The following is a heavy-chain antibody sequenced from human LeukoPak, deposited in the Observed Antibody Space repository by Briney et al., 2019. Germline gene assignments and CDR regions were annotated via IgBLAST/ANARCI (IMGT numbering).Heavy chain of an antibody. CDR3: AREIGYYDFWSGYSPYFDY. CDR1: GYTFSSYG. D-gene: IGHD3-3*01. J-gene: IGHJ4*02. V-gene: IGHV1-18*01. CDR2: ISAYNGNT. Sequence: GASVKVSCKASGYTFSSYGISWVRQAPGQGLEWMGWISAYNGNTNYAQKLQDRVTMTTDTSTNTAYMELRSLRSDDTAVYYCAREIGYYDFWSGYSPYFDYWGQGTLVTVSS.